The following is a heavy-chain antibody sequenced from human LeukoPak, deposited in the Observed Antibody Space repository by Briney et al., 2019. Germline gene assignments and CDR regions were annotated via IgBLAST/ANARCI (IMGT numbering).Heavy chain of an antibody. D-gene: IGHD6-13*01. Sequence: ASVKVSCKVSGYTLTELSMHWVRQAPGKGLEWMGGFDPEDGETIYAQKFQGRVTMTEDTSTDTAYMELSSLRSEDTAVYYCATGDSSSWYYAFDIWGQGTMVTVPS. J-gene: IGHJ3*02. V-gene: IGHV1-24*01. CDR2: FDPEDGET. CDR3: ATGDSSSWYYAFDI. CDR1: GYTLTELS.